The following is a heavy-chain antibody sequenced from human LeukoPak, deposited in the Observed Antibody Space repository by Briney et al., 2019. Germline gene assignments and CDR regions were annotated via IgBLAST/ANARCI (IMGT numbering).Heavy chain of an antibody. CDR2: IKQDGSEK. V-gene: IGHV3-7*02. D-gene: IGHD2-15*01. CDR3: ARGRYCSGAGCHYFDH. Sequence: GGSLRLSCAVSGFTFNSYWMSWVRQAPGKGLEWVANIKQDGSEKFYVDSVKGRFTISRDNAKNSLYLQMNSLRAEDTAVYYCARGRYCSGAGCHYFDHWGQGTLVIVSS. J-gene: IGHJ4*02. CDR1: GFTFNSYW.